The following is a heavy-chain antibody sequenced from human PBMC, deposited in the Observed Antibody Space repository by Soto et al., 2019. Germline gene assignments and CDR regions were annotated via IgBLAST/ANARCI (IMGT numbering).Heavy chain of an antibody. J-gene: IGHJ5*02. Sequence: EVQLVESGGGLVKPGGSLRLSCAASGFTFSSYSMNWVRQAPGKGLEWVSSISSSSSYIYYADSVKGRFTISRDNAKNSLYLQMNSLRAEDTAVYYCARDPRYYGSGISRGWFDPWGQGTLVTVSS. D-gene: IGHD3-10*01. CDR1: GFTFSSYS. CDR2: ISSSSSYI. CDR3: ARDPRYYGSGISRGWFDP. V-gene: IGHV3-21*01.